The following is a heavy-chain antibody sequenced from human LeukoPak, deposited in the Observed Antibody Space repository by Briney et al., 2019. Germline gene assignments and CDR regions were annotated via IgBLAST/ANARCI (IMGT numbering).Heavy chain of an antibody. D-gene: IGHD5-18*01. Sequence: SGPTLVNPTQTLTLTSTFSGFSLSTGGVGVGWIRQPPGKALEWVALIYWADDKRYSPSLRSRLTITKDTSKNQVVLTMTNMDPVDTATYYCARRLGYTYGRGYWYFDLWGRGTLVTVSS. CDR2: IYWADDK. V-gene: IGHV2-5*02. J-gene: IGHJ2*01. CDR3: ARRLGYTYGRGYWYFDL. CDR1: GFSLSTGGVG.